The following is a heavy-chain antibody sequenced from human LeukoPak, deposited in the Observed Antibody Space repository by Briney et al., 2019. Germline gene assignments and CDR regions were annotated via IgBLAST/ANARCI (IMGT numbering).Heavy chain of an antibody. V-gene: IGHV3-23*01. Sequence: PWGSLRLSCAASGFTFSSYAMSWVRPAPGKGLEWVSAISGSGGSTYYADSVKGRFTISRDNSKNTLYLQMNSLRAEDTAVYYCAKGSDFWSGYYLRRGNDAFDIWGQGTMVTVSS. CDR3: AKGSDFWSGYYLRRGNDAFDI. D-gene: IGHD3-3*01. CDR2: ISGSGGST. CDR1: GFTFSSYA. J-gene: IGHJ3*02.